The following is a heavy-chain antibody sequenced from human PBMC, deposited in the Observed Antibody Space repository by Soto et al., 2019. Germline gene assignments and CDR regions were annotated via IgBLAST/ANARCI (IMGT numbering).Heavy chain of an antibody. V-gene: IGHV4-59*01. D-gene: IGHD3-3*01. J-gene: IGHJ6*02. CDR2: LYYTGST. Sequence: PETLPLTYNVSAGSLRDFYWRWFRQSPGKRLEWIGYLYYTGSTNYNPALKSRVTISLDTSKNQFSLKVRSVTAADTAVYYCARGGGYDFRSSQAPPIDVWGQGTTVT. CDR3: ARGGGYDFRSSQAPPIDV. CDR1: AGSLRDFY.